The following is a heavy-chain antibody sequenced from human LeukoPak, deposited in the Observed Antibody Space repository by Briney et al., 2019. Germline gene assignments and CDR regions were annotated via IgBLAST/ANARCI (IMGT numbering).Heavy chain of an antibody. CDR2: INPNSGGT. CDR3: ARDQYYDSSGYYDYYYGMDV. Sequence: ASVKVSCKASGYTFTGYYMHWVRQAPGQGLEWMGWINPNSGGTNYAQKFQGRVTMTRDTSISTAYMELSRLRSDDTAVYYCARDQYYDSSGYYDYYYGMDVWGQGTTVTVSS. J-gene: IGHJ6*02. V-gene: IGHV1-2*02. CDR1: GYTFTGYY. D-gene: IGHD3-22*01.